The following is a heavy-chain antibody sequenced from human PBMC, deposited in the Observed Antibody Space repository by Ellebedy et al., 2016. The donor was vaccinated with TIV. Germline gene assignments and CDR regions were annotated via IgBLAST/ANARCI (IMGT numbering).Heavy chain of an antibody. CDR1: GFSFSTHW. J-gene: IGHJ4*02. CDR2: IKEDGREK. CDR3: AVRPLAPNYFDS. D-gene: IGHD2-15*01. Sequence: GESLKISCAASGFSFSTHWMRWVRQAPGKGLEWVANIKEDGREKYYADSVKGRFTISRDNAKNSLYLQMNGLRGEDTAVYYCAVRPLAPNYFDSWGRGTLVTVSS. V-gene: IGHV3-7*01.